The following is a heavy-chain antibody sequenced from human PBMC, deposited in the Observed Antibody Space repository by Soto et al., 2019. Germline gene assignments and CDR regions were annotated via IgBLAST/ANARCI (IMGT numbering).Heavy chain of an antibody. CDR1: STSSYY. J-gene: IGHJ4*02. V-gene: IGHV3-53*01. CDR3: AKERSSGWSFDY. D-gene: IGHD6-19*01. CDR2: IYSAGSA. Sequence: STSSYYWGWIRQAPGKGLEWVSVIYSAGSADFADSVKGRFTISRDNSKNTLYLQMNSLRAEDTAVFYCAKERSSGWSFDYWGQGTLVTVSS.